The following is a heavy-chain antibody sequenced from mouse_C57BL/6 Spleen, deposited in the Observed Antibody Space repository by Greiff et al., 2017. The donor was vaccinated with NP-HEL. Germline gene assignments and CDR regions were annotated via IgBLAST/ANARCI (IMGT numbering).Heavy chain of an antibody. CDR3: ARDDYGAWFAY. D-gene: IGHD1-1*01. CDR1: GYTFNSSW. J-gene: IGHJ3*01. CDR2: IYPGDGDT. V-gene: IGHV1-82*01. Sequence: QVQLQQSGPELVKPGASVKISCKASGYTFNSSWMNWVKQRPGKGLEWIGRIYPGDGDTNYNGKFKGKATLTADKSSSTAYMQLSSLTSEDTAVYFGARDDYGAWFAYWGQGTLVTVSA.